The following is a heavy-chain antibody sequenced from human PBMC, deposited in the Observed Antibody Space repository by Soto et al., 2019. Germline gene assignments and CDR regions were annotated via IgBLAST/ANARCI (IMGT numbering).Heavy chain of an antibody. Sequence: EVQLLESGGGLVQPGGSLRLSCAASGFTFSDYAMNWVRQTPGKRLEWVSAISGSGGNTYYADSVKGRFTISRDNSKKMLYLQMNSLRAEDTAVYYCANGRFLEWLLPDNWFDPWGQGALVTVSS. CDR3: ANGRFLEWLLPDNWFDP. CDR2: ISGSGGNT. D-gene: IGHD3-3*01. J-gene: IGHJ5*02. CDR1: GFTFSDYA. V-gene: IGHV3-23*01.